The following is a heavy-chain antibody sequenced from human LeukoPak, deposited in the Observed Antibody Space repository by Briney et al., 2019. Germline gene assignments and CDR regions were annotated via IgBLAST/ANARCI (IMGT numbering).Heavy chain of an antibody. V-gene: IGHV1-18*01. J-gene: IGHJ5*02. Sequence: ASVKVSCKASGYTFTSYGISWVRQAPGQGLECMGWISAYNGNTNYAQKLQGRVTMTTDTSTSTAYMELRSLRSDDTAVYYCARRYCSSTSCLGDWFDPWGQGTLVTVSS. CDR3: ARRYCSSTSCLGDWFDP. CDR2: ISAYNGNT. D-gene: IGHD2-2*01. CDR1: GYTFTSYG.